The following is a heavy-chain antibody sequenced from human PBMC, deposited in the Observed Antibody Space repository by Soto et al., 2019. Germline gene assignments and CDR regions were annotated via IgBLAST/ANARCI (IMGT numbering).Heavy chain of an antibody. V-gene: IGHV1-69*06. CDR1: GGTFSSYA. J-gene: IGHJ5*02. CDR2: IIPIFGTA. CDR3: ARYKDPVVGCSSTICYIWFDP. D-gene: IGHD2-2*02. Sequence: QVQLVQSGAEVKKPGSSVKVSCKASGGTFSSYAISWVRQAPGQGLEWMGGIIPIFGTANYAQKFQGRVTITADKSRSTSYMELRSLRFEDTAVYYCARYKDPVVGCSSTICYIWFDPWGQGTMVTVSS.